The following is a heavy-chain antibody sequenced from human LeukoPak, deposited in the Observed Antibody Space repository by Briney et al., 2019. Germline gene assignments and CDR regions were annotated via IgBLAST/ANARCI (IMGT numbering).Heavy chain of an antibody. D-gene: IGHD4-11*01. V-gene: IGHV3-30*03. J-gene: IGHJ4*02. Sequence: PGGSLRLSCAASGFTFSSFGMHWVRQAPGKGLEWVAVISYDGSHENYADSVRGRFTISRDDSKNMVYLQMNSLRAEDAAVYFCVPDYCNYEIPGFDYWGQGTLVTVSS. CDR2: ISYDGSHE. CDR1: GFTFSSFG. CDR3: VPDYCNYEIPGFDY.